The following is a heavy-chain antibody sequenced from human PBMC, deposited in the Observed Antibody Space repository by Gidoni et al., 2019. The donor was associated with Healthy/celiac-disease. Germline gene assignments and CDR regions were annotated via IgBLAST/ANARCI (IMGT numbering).Heavy chain of an antibody. CDR2: INSDGSST. J-gene: IGHJ6*03. CDR3: ARGPWARGYMDV. Sequence: EVQLVESGGGLVQPGGSLRLSCAASGFTFSSYWMHWVHQAPGKGLVWVSRINSDGSSTSYADSVKGRFTISRDNAKNTLYLQMNSLRAEDTAVYYCARGPWARGYMDVWGKGTTVTVSS. D-gene: IGHD1-26*01. V-gene: IGHV3-74*01. CDR1: GFTFSSYW.